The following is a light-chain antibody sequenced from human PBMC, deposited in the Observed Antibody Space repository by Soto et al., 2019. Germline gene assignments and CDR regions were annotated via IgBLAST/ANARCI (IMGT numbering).Light chain of an antibody. V-gene: IGKV1-5*03. CDR3: QHYNSYSEA. CDR1: QTISSW. CDR2: KAS. Sequence: DIQMTQSPSALSSSVGDRVTITVRASQTISSWLAWYQQKPGKAPKLLIYKASTLKSGVPSRFSGSGSGTEFTLTISSLQPGDFATYYCQHYNSYSEAFGQGTKV. J-gene: IGKJ1*01.